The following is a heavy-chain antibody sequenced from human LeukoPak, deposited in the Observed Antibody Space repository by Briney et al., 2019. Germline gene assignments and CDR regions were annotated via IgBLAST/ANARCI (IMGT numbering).Heavy chain of an antibody. Sequence: SETLSLTCTVSGGSINSGSHYWGWLRQPPGKGLEWIGSIYYTGKTYYNPSLKSRATMSVDTSKNHFSLTLSSVTAADTAVYYCARHTYSSSFDYWGQGTLVTVSS. CDR2: IYYTGKT. J-gene: IGHJ4*02. CDR3: ARHTYSSSFDY. D-gene: IGHD6-6*01. CDR1: GGSINSGSHY. V-gene: IGHV4-39*01.